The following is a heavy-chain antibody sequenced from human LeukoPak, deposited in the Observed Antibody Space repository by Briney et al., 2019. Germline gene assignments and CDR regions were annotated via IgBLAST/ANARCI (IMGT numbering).Heavy chain of an antibody. J-gene: IGHJ4*02. CDR1: GFTVSSNY. D-gene: IGHD3-22*01. V-gene: IGHV3-66*01. CDR3: ARDLDPYYYDSSGYYLAY. CDR2: IYSGGST. Sequence: GGSLRLSCAASGFTVSSNYMSWVRQAPGKGLEWVSVIYSGGSTYYADSVKGRFTISRDNSKNTLYLQINSLRAEDTAVYYCARDLDPYYYDSSGYYLAYWGQGTLVTVSS.